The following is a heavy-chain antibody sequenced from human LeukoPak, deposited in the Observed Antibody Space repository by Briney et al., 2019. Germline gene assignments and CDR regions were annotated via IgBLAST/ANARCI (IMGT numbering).Heavy chain of an antibody. J-gene: IGHJ6*02. CDR2: IFASGSTT. CDR1: GFTFSGYA. V-gene: IGHV3-NL1*01. CDR3: ARVSHYYYGMDV. Sequence: PGGSLRLSCAASGFTFSGYAMNWVRQAPGKGLEWVSLIFASGSTTKYADSVKGRFTISRDNSKNTLYLQMNSLRAEDTAVYYCARVSHYYYGMDVWGQGTTVTVSS.